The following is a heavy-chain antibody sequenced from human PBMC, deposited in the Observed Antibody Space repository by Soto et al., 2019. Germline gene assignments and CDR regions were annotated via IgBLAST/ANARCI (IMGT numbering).Heavy chain of an antibody. CDR1: GYSISSYY. Sequence: PSETLSLTCSVSGYSISSYYWSWIRQPPGKGLEWIGYMYNTGSTIYNPSLKSRVTISVDTSKNQFSLKLNSVTAADTAVYYCARDLWGYCGADCYPLDVWGQGTTVTVS. CDR3: ARDLWGYCGADCYPLDV. D-gene: IGHD2-21*02. CDR2: MYNTGST. V-gene: IGHV4-59*01. J-gene: IGHJ6*02.